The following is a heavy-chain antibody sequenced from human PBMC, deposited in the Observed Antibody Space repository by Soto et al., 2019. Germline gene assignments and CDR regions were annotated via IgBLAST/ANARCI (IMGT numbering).Heavy chain of an antibody. V-gene: IGHV4-39*01. CDR2: IYFRGNT. J-gene: IGHJ4*02. CDR3: ARLEGLATISYYFDF. D-gene: IGHD3-9*01. Sequence: QLQLQESGPGLVKPSETLSLTCSVSGDSINSDKYYWGWIRQPPGKGLEWIGSIYFRGNTYYNPSLQTQDTISLDKSKSQFSLKPNSVTAAHSAVYFCARLEGLATISYYFDFRGQGALVTVSS. CDR1: GDSINSDKYY.